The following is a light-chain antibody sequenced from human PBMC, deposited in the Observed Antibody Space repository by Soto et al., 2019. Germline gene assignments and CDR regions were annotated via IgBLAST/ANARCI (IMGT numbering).Light chain of an antibody. Sequence: QSALTQPASMSGSPGQSITISCTGSSSDIGGYNYVSWYQQHPGKAPKLIIYEVTNRPSGVSNRFSGSKSGNTASLLISGLQTEDEADYYCTSYTLRSTLGFGGGTKVTVL. CDR3: TSYTLRSTLG. J-gene: IGLJ2*01. CDR2: EVT. CDR1: SSDIGGYNY. V-gene: IGLV2-14*01.